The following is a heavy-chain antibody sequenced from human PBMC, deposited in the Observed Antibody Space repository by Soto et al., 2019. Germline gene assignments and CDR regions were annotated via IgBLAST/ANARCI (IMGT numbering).Heavy chain of an antibody. CDR1: GFTFSSYA. D-gene: IGHD2-15*01. CDR3: AKDRAGVAGKKWPTISPLDP. J-gene: IGHJ5*02. V-gene: IGHV3-23*01. Sequence: GSLRLSCAASGFTFSSYAMSWVRQAPGKGLEWVSAISGSGGSTYYADSVKGRFTISRDNSKNTLYLQMNSLRAEDTAVYYCAKDRAGVAGKKWPTISPLDPWGQGTLVTVSS. CDR2: ISGSGGST.